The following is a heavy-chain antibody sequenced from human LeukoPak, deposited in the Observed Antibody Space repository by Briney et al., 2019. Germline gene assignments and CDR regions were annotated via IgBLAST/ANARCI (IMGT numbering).Heavy chain of an antibody. J-gene: IGHJ5*02. CDR3: ARGRYGSGSYYIKNWFDP. CDR2: INHSGST. CDR1: GGSSSGYY. V-gene: IGHV4-34*01. Sequence: SETLSLTCAVYGGSSSGYYWSWIRQPPGKGLEWIGEINHSGSTNYNPSLKSRVTISVDTSKNQFSLKLSSVTAADTAVYYCARGRYGSGSYYIKNWFDPWGQGTLVTVSS. D-gene: IGHD3-10*01.